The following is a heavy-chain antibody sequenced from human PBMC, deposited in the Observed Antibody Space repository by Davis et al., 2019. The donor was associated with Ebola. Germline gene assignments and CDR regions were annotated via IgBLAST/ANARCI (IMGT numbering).Heavy chain of an antibody. Sequence: GESLKISCAASGFTVSSYAMGWVRQAPGKGLEWVSTISGNSHNIHYADSVEGRFTISRDNSQNTLYLQMSSLRAEDTAIYYCAKEELKVFDYWGQGIQVTVSS. CDR1: GFTVSSYA. CDR2: ISGNSHNI. CDR3: AKEELKVFDY. V-gene: IGHV3-23*01. J-gene: IGHJ4*02. D-gene: IGHD3-10*01.